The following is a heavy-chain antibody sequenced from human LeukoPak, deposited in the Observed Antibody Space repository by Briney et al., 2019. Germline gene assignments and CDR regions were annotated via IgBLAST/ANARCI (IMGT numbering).Heavy chain of an antibody. CDR3: ARFAPNYVGGSYYDY. J-gene: IGHJ4*02. CDR2: IIPILGTA. D-gene: IGHD3-16*01. CDR1: GGTFSSYA. Sequence: ASVKVSCKASGGTFSSYAISWVRQAPGQGLEWMGGIIPILGTANYAQKFQGRVTITADESTSTAYMGLSSLRSEDTAVYYCARFAPNYVGGSYYDYWGQGTLVTVSS. V-gene: IGHV1-69*01.